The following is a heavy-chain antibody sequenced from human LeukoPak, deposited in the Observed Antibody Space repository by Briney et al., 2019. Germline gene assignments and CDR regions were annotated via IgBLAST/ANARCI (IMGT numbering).Heavy chain of an antibody. J-gene: IGHJ4*02. CDR2: INNDGSRT. Sequence: PGRSLRLSCAASGFTLSNSWMFWVRQPPGKGLKYVSEINNDGSRTSYADSVKGRFTISRDGAENTLFLQMNSLRAEDTAVYFCARGGVSGGFDYWGQGTLVTVSS. D-gene: IGHD3-10*01. CDR1: GFTLSNSW. CDR3: ARGGVSGGFDY. V-gene: IGHV3-74*01.